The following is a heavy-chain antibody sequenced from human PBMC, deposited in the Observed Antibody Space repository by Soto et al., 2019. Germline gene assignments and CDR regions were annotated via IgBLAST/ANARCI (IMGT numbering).Heavy chain of an antibody. V-gene: IGHV3-23*01. CDR3: AKSWVAVASTSYFDY. CDR2: ISGSGGTT. J-gene: IGHJ4*02. D-gene: IGHD6-19*01. Sequence: EVQLLASGGGLVQPGGSLRLYCVASGFTLSSYAMSWVRQAPGKGLEWVSVISGSGGTTYYADSVKGRFTISRDNSKNTLLLQMNSLRTEDTAVYYCAKSWVAVASTSYFDYWGRGTLVTVS. CDR1: GFTLSSYA.